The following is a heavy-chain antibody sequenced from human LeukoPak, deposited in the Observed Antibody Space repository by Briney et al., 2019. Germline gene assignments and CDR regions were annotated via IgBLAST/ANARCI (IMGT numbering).Heavy chain of an antibody. V-gene: IGHV3-23*01. D-gene: IGHD5-12*01. J-gene: IGHJ4*02. CDR1: GFSFNNYA. Sequence: GGSLRLSRVASGFSFNNYAMNWVRQAPGKGLEWVSLNIGSSGSTFYADSVKGRFTISRDKSKNTLYLQMNSLRADDTAVYYCAKGAYDYIEIAYFDYWGQGSLVTVSS. CDR3: AKGAYDYIEIAYFDY. CDR2: NIGSSGST.